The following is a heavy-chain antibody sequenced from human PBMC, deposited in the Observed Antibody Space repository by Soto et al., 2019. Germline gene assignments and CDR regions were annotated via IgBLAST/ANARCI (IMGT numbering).Heavy chain of an antibody. CDR3: ASTLTARGARYWYFDL. CDR1: GYTFTSYY. Sequence: ASVKVSCKASGYTFTSYYMHWVRQAPGQGLEWMGIINPSGGSTSYAQKFQGRVTMTRDTSTSTVYMELSSLRSEDTAVYYCASTLTARGARYWYFDLWGRGTLVTVSS. V-gene: IGHV1-46*01. CDR2: INPSGGST. D-gene: IGHD6-25*01. J-gene: IGHJ2*01.